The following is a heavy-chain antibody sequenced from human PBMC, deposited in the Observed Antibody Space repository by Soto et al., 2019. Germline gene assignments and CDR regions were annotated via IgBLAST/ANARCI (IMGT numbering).Heavy chain of an antibody. Sequence: SQTLSLTCAISGDSVSSNSAAWNWIRQSPSRGLEWLGRTYYRSKWYNDYAVSVKSRITINPDTSKNQFSLQLNSVTPEDTAVYYCAREGKSGYPNYYYYYMDVWGKGTTVTVSS. CDR3: AREGKSGYPNYYYYYMDV. V-gene: IGHV6-1*01. CDR2: TYYRSKWYN. D-gene: IGHD3-16*02. J-gene: IGHJ6*03. CDR1: GDSVSSNSAA.